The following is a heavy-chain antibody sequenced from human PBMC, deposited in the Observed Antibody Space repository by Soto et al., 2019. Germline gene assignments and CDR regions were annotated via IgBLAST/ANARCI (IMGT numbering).Heavy chain of an antibody. D-gene: IGHD4-17*01. CDR1: GGSISSGGYS. Sequence: SETLSLTCAVSGGSISSGGYSWSWIRQPPGKGLEWIGYIYHSGSTYYNPSLKSRVTISVDRSKNQFSLKLSSVTAADTAVYYCARYGDYGGYFDYWGQGTLVTVS. V-gene: IGHV4-30-2*01. J-gene: IGHJ4*02. CDR3: ARYGDYGGYFDY. CDR2: IYHSGST.